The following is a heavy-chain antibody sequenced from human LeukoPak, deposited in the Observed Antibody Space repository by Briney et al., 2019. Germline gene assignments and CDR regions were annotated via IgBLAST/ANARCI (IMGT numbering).Heavy chain of an antibody. J-gene: IGHJ4*02. V-gene: IGHV4-4*07. CDR3: ARGRRGGYSYGYNFDY. CDR1: VGSISSYY. D-gene: IGHD5-18*01. Sequence: PSETLSLTCTVSVGSISSYYWSSIRQPAGKGLEWIGRIYTSVSTNYNPSLKSRVTMSIDTSKNQFSLKLSSVTAADTAVYYCARGRRGGYSYGYNFDYWGQGTLVTVSS. CDR2: IYTSVST.